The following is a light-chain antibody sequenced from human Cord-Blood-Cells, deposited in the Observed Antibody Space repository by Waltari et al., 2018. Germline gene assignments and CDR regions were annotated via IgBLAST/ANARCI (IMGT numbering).Light chain of an antibody. Sequence: ELVMTQSPATLSVSPGERATLSCRASQSVSSNLAWYQQKPGQAPRRLIYGASTRATGIPARFSGSGAGTEFTLTISSLQSEDFAVYYCQQYNNWPFTVGPGTKVDIK. J-gene: IGKJ3*01. CDR3: QQYNNWPFT. CDR2: GAS. V-gene: IGKV3-15*01. CDR1: QSVSSN.